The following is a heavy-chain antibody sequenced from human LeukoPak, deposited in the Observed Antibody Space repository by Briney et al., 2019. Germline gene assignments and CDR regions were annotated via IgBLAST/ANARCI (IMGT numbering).Heavy chain of an antibody. CDR3: AKARGDDFWSGYPPYYYMDV. D-gene: IGHD3-3*01. J-gene: IGHJ6*03. Sequence: GRSLRLSCAASGFTFSSYGMHWVRQAPGKGLEWVAVISYDGSNKYYADSVKGRFTISRDNSKNTLYLQMNSLRAEDTAVYYCAKARGDDFWSGYPPYYYMDVWGKGTTVTVSS. V-gene: IGHV3-30*18. CDR2: ISYDGSNK. CDR1: GFTFSSYG.